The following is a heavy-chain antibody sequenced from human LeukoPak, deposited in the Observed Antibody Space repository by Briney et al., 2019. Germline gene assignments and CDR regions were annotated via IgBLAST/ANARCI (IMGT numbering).Heavy chain of an antibody. J-gene: IGHJ5*02. V-gene: IGHV4-59*08. Sequence: SETLSLTCTVSGGSLSSYYWSWIRQPPGKGLEWIGYIYYSGSTNYNPSLKSRVTISVDTSKNQFSLKLSSVTAADTAVYYCARAYHSSWYLNWFDPWGQGTLVTVSS. CDR3: ARAYHSSWYLNWFDP. D-gene: IGHD6-13*01. CDR1: GGSLSSYY. CDR2: IYYSGST.